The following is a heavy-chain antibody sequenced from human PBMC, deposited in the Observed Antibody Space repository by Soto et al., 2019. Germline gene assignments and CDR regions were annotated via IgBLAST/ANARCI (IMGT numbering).Heavy chain of an antibody. J-gene: IGHJ6*02. V-gene: IGHV1-3*01. CDR3: ARDLQYDFWSGYFPITDYYYGMDV. CDR2: INAGNGNT. D-gene: IGHD3-3*01. CDR1: GYTFTGYA. Sequence: ASVKVSCKASGYTFTGYAMHWVRQAPGQRLEWMGWINAGNGNTKYPQKFQGRVIITRDTSASTAYMELSSLRSEDTAVYYCARDLQYDFWSGYFPITDYYYGMDVWGQGTTVTVSS.